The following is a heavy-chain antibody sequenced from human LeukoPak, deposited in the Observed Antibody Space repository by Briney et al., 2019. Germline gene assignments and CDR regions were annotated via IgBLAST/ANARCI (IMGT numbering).Heavy chain of an antibody. Sequence: ASVKVSCKASGYTFTGYYMHWVRQAPGQGLEWMGWINPNSGGTNYAQKFQGRVTMTRDTSISTAYMELSRLRSDDTAVYYCARDLGWRRAAAGTRQAFYYGMDVWGQGTTFTVSS. CDR3: ARDLGWRRAAAGTRQAFYYGMDV. D-gene: IGHD6-13*01. CDR2: INPNSGGT. CDR1: GYTFTGYY. V-gene: IGHV1-2*02. J-gene: IGHJ6*02.